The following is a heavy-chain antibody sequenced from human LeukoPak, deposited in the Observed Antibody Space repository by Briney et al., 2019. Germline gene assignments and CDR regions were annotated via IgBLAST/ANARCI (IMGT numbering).Heavy chain of an antibody. J-gene: IGHJ3*02. CDR1: GFTFSSYS. CDR3: ARVMLYSSSWHSSLGLNDAFDI. D-gene: IGHD6-13*01. Sequence: QPGGSLRLSCAASGFTFSSYSMNWVRQAPGKGLEWVLYISSSSSTIYYADSVKGRFTISRDNAKNSLYLQMNSLRAEDTAVYYCARVMLYSSSWHSSLGLNDAFDIWGQGTMVTVSS. V-gene: IGHV3-48*01. CDR2: ISSSSSTI.